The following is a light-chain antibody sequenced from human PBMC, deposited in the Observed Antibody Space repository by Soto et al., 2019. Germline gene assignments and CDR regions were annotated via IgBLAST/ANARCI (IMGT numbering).Light chain of an antibody. J-gene: IGLJ1*01. CDR3: SSYTSSTNYV. V-gene: IGLV2-14*01. CDR1: SIDIAPYSC. CDR2: EVS. Sequence: QSVLTQTAPVSGAPRQSLTNSCTGTSIDIAPYSCVSWYQQHPGKAPKLIMYEVSYRHSGISNRFSGSKSGNTASLTISGLQAEDEADYYCSSYTSSTNYVFGTGTKVTGL.